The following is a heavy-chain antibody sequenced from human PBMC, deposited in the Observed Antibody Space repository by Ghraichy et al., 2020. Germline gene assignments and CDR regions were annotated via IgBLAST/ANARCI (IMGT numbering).Heavy chain of an antibody. D-gene: IGHD1-26*01. V-gene: IGHV4-59*01. CDR3: ARLGARGAFDI. Sequence: SETLSLTCTVSGGSISSYYWSWIRQPPGKGLEWIGYIYYSGSTNYNPSLKSRVTISVDTSKNQFSLKLSSVTAADTAVYYCARLGARGAFDIWGQGTMVTVSS. CDR2: IYYSGST. J-gene: IGHJ3*02. CDR1: GGSISSYY.